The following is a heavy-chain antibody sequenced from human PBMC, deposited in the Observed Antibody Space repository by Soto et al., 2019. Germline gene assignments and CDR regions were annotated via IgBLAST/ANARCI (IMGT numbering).Heavy chain of an antibody. Sequence: PGGSLRLSCAASEFTFSNYAMHWVRQAPGKGLEWVAVISYDGSNKYYADSVKGRFTISRDNSKNTLYLQMNSLRAEDTAVYYCARTADTTTYYDFWSGYYPRGNFDYWGQGTLVTVSS. D-gene: IGHD3-3*01. CDR1: EFTFSNYA. CDR3: ARTADTTTYYDFWSGYYPRGNFDY. J-gene: IGHJ4*02. CDR2: ISYDGSNK. V-gene: IGHV3-30-3*01.